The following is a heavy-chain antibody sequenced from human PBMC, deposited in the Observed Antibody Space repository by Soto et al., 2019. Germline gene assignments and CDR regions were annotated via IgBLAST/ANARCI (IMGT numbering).Heavy chain of an antibody. J-gene: IGHJ6*02. CDR2: ISGSGGST. CDR1: VFTFSSYA. Sequence: PGGSLRLSCAASVFTFSSYAMSWVRQAPGKGLEWVSAISGSGGSTYYADSVKGRFTISRDNSKNTLYLQMNSLRAEDTAVYYCAKSLGYYDYYYGMDVWGQGTTVTVSS. CDR3: AKSLGYYDYYYGMDV. V-gene: IGHV3-23*01. D-gene: IGHD1-1*01.